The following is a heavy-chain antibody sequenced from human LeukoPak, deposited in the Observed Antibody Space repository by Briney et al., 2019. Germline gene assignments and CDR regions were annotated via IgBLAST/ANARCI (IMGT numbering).Heavy chain of an antibody. CDR3: ARGGGSGYYSDAFDI. CDR1: GGSISSGGYS. V-gene: IGHV4-30-2*01. D-gene: IGHD3-22*01. Sequence: SQTLSLTCAVSGGSISSGGYSWGWIRQPPGKGLGWIGYIYHSGRTYYNPSLKSRVTMSVDRSKNQFSLKLSSVTAADTAVYYCARGGGSGYYSDAFDIWGQGTMVTVSS. J-gene: IGHJ3*02. CDR2: IYHSGRT.